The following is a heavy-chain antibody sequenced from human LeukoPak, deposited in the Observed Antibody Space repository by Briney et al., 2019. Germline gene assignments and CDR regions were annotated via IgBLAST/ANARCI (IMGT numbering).Heavy chain of an antibody. CDR3: ARVRENDFWSGYYVDY. CDR2: INTNTGNP. Sequence: ASVKVSCKASGYTFTSYAMNWVRQAPGQGLEWMGWINTNTGNPTYAQGFTGRFVFSLDTSVSTAYLQISSLKAEDIAVYYCARVRENDFWSGYYVDYWGQGTLVTVSS. V-gene: IGHV7-4-1*02. D-gene: IGHD3-3*01. J-gene: IGHJ4*02. CDR1: GYTFTSYA.